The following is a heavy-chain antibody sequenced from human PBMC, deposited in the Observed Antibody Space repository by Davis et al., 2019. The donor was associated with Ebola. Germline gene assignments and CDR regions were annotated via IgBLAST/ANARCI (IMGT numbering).Heavy chain of an antibody. J-gene: IGHJ4*02. Sequence: PGGSLRLSCAASGFTFSSYAMSWVRQAPGKGLEWVSAISGSGGSTYYADSVKGRFTISRDNSKNPLYLQMNSLRAEDTAVYYCARVAGSYGSGSYYAYWGQGTLVTVSS. CDR2: ISGSGGST. D-gene: IGHD3-10*01. CDR3: ARVAGSYGSGSYYAY. CDR1: GFTFSSYA. V-gene: IGHV3-23*01.